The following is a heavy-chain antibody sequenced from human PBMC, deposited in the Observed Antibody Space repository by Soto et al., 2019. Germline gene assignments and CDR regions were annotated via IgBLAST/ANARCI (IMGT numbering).Heavy chain of an antibody. CDR2: TYYRSKWNS. J-gene: IGHJ4*02. V-gene: IGHV6-1*01. CDR3: ARDEGGP. Sequence: SQSLSLTCAISGESVSSNSAAWSWIRQSPSRGLEWLGRTYYRSKWNSNYAVSVKGRVTINPDTSKNQFSLQLNSVTPEDTAVYYCARDEGGPWGQGTLVTVSS. CDR1: GESVSSNSAA.